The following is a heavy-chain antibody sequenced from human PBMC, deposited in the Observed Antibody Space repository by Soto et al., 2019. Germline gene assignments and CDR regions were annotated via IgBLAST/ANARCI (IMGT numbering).Heavy chain of an antibody. CDR1: GFTFSSYA. CDR2: ISGSGGST. D-gene: IGHD2-8*01. V-gene: IGHV3-23*01. J-gene: IGHJ5*02. Sequence: PGGSLRLSCAASGFTFSSYAMSWVRQAPGKGLEWVSAISGSGGSTYYADSVKGRFTISRDNSKNTLYLQMNSLRAEDTAVYYCAKEIVLMVYATYNWFDPWGQGTLVTVSS. CDR3: AKEIVLMVYATYNWFDP.